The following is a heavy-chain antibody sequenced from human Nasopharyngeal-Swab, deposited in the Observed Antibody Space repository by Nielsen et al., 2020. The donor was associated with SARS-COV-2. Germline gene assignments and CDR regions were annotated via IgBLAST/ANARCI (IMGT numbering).Heavy chain of an antibody. CDR2: IYYSGST. Sequence: SETLSLTCTVSGGSISSYYWSWIRQPPGKGLEWIGYIYYSGSTNYNPFLKSRVTISVDTSKNQLSLKLTSVTAADTAVYYCARGRGTRSYFDYWGQGTQVTVSS. D-gene: IGHD3/OR15-3a*01. CDR3: ARGRGTRSYFDY. V-gene: IGHV4-59*01. CDR1: GGSISSYY. J-gene: IGHJ4*02.